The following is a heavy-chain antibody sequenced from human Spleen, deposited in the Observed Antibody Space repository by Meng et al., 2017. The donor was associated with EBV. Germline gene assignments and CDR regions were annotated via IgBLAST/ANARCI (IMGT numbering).Heavy chain of an antibody. CDR2: SDPNSGDT. J-gene: IGHJ4*02. CDR1: GGTLSGFA. D-gene: IGHD3-3*01. Sequence: QVQVVQSGSEVKIPGSSGTVACKPSGGTLSGFAINWVRQAPGQGLEWMGWSDPNSGDTKYAQNFQGWVTMTRDTSISTAYMELSRLRSHDTAVYYCARLNTMLTSFDYWGQGTLVTVSS. V-gene: IGHV1-2*04. CDR3: ARLNTMLTSFDY.